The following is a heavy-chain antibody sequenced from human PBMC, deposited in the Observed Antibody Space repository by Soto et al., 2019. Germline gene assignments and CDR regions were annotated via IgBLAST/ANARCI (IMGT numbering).Heavy chain of an antibody. CDR1: GGSISSGDYY. J-gene: IGHJ6*02. V-gene: IGHV4-30-4*01. D-gene: IGHD3-9*01. CDR3: ARDHYVYDILTGYGYYYGMDV. CDR2: IYYSGST. Sequence: QVQLQESGPGLVKPSQTLSLTCTVSGGSISSGDYYWSWIRQPPGKGLEWIGYIYYSGSTYYNPYLKTRVTNSVDTSKNPFSLKLSSVTAADTAVYYCARDHYVYDILTGYGYYYGMDVWGQGTTVTVSS.